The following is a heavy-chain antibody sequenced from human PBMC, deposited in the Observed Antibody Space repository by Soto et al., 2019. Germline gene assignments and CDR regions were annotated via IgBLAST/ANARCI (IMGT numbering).Heavy chain of an antibody. D-gene: IGHD6-6*01. CDR3: AIFEYSSSY. Sequence: SETLSLTCAVYGGSFSGYYWSWIRQPPGKGLEWIGEINHSGSTNHNPSLKSRVTISVDTAKNQFSLKLSSVTAADTAVYYCAIFEYSSSYWGQGTLVTVSS. CDR2: INHSGST. CDR1: GGSFSGYY. J-gene: IGHJ4*02. V-gene: IGHV4-34*01.